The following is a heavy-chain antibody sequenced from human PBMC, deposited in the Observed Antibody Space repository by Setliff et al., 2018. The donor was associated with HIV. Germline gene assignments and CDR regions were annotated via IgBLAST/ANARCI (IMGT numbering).Heavy chain of an antibody. Sequence: PGGSLRLSCAASGFPFSDYYMSWIRQAPGKGMEWVSFISTSGSPIYYADSVQGRFTISRDNAKNSLYLQMHSLRAEDTSIYYCAKMTPSYDFYMDALGNGTTVTVSS. V-gene: IGHV3-11*04. CDR3: AKMTPSYDFYMDA. J-gene: IGHJ6*03. CDR2: ISTSGSPI. D-gene: IGHD2-15*01. CDR1: GFPFSDYY.